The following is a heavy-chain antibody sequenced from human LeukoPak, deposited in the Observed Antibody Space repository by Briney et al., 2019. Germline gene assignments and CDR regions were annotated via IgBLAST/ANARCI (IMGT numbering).Heavy chain of an antibody. CDR2: ISSSSSYI. CDR1: GFTFSDYW. Sequence: GGSLRLSCAASGFTFSDYWMSWVRQAPGKGLEWVSSISSSSSYIYYADSVKGRFTISRDNAKNSLYLQMNSLRAEDTAVYYCARAQYYDSSGYYYLGYWGQGTLVTVSS. D-gene: IGHD3-22*01. J-gene: IGHJ4*02. CDR3: ARAQYYDSSGYYYLGY. V-gene: IGHV3-21*01.